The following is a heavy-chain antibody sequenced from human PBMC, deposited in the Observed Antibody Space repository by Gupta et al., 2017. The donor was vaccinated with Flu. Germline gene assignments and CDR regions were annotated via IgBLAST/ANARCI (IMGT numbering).Heavy chain of an antibody. CDR1: GGSISSGSYY. J-gene: IGHJ4*02. D-gene: IGHD2-2*01. CDR3: AGSPFYCSSTSCYQERALDY. CDR2: IYTSGST. Sequence: QVQLQESGPGLVKPSQTLSLTCTVSGGSISSGSYYWSWLRQPAGKGLEWIGRIYTSGSTNYNPSLKSRVTISVDTSKNQFSLKLSSVTAADTAVYYCAGSPFYCSSTSCYQERALDYWGQGTLVTVSS. V-gene: IGHV4-61*02.